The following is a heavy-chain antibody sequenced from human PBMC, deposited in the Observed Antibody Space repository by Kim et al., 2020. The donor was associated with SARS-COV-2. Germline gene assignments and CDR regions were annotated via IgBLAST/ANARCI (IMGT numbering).Heavy chain of an antibody. J-gene: IGHJ4*02. CDR1: GYTLTELS. V-gene: IGHV1-24*01. D-gene: IGHD3-10*02. CDR3: ATLMIRESTYQIRNPKDY. Sequence: ASVKVSCKVSGYTLTELSMHWVRQAPGKGLEWMGGFDPEDGETIYAQKFQGRVTMTEDTSTDTAYMELSSLRSEDTAVYYCATLMIRESTYQIRNPKDYWGQGTLVTVSS. CDR2: FDPEDGET.